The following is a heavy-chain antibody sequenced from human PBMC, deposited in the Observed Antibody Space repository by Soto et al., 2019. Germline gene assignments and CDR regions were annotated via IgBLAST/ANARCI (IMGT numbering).Heavy chain of an antibody. V-gene: IGHV1-18*01. CDR2: ISAYNGNT. J-gene: IGHJ5*02. D-gene: IGHD6-19*01. Sequence: ASVKVSCKASGYTFTSYGISWVRQAPGQRLEWKGWISAYNGNTNYAQKHQGRVTMTTDTSTSTAYMELRSLRSDDTAVYYCASTIAVAGMDWFDPWGQGTLVTVSS. CDR3: ASTIAVAGMDWFDP. CDR1: GYTFTSYG.